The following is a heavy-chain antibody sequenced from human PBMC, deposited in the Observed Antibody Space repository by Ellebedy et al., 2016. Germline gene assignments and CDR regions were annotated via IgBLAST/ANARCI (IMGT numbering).Heavy chain of an antibody. D-gene: IGHD1-26*01. Sequence: SETLSLXXAVYGGSFSGYYWSWIRQPPGKGLEWIGEINHSGSTNYNPSLKSRVTISVDTSKNQFSLKLSSVTAADTAVYYCARRVGATNGWFDPWGQGTLVTVSS. CDR1: GGSFSGYY. V-gene: IGHV4-34*01. J-gene: IGHJ5*02. CDR2: INHSGST. CDR3: ARRVGATNGWFDP.